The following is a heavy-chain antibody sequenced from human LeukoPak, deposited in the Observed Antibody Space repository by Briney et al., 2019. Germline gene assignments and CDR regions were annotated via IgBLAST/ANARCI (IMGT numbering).Heavy chain of an antibody. CDR3: ASSLWYYYYYMDV. J-gene: IGHJ6*03. CDR2: INPNSGGT. D-gene: IGHD3-16*01. CDR1: GYTFTSYY. Sequence: ASVKVSCKASGYTFTSYYMHWVRQAPGQGLEWMGWINPNSGGTNYAQKFQGRVTMTRDTSISTAYMELSRLRSDDTAVYYCASSLWYYYYYMDVWGKGTTVTVSS. V-gene: IGHV1-2*02.